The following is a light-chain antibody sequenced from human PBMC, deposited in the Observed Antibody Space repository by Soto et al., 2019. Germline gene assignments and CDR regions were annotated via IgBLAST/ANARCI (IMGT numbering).Light chain of an antibody. V-gene: IGLV2-14*01. J-gene: IGLJ1*01. Sequence: QSALTQPASVSGSPGQSITISCTGTSSDVGGYNYVSWYQQHPGKAPKVMIYEVSNRPSGVSNRFSGSKSGNTASLTISGLQAEDEADYYCFSYTNSNTLVFGTGTKVTVL. CDR1: SSDVGGYNY. CDR3: FSYTNSNTLV. CDR2: EVS.